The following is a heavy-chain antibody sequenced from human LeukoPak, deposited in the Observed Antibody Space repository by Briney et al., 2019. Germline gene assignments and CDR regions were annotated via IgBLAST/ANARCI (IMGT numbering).Heavy chain of an antibody. CDR2: ISSSSSYI. CDR3: ARGGSHSDIDC. D-gene: IGHD3-10*01. V-gene: IGHV3-21*01. CDR1: GFTFSSYS. J-gene: IGHJ4*02. Sequence: GGSLRLSCAASGFTFSSYSMNWVRQAPGKGLEWASSISSSSSYIYYADSVKGRFTISRDNAKNSLYLQMNSLRAEDTAVYYCARGGSHSDIDCWGQGTLVTVSS.